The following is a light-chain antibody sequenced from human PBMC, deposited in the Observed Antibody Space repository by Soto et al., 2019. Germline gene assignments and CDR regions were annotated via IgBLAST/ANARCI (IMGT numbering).Light chain of an antibody. CDR2: VAS. Sequence: EIVMTQSPATLSVSPGERATLSCRASQSVSSNLAWYQQKPGQTPKLLVYVASTRATGIPARFSDSGSGTEFTLNISSLQSEDFAVYYCQQYNVWPLTFGGGTKVEFK. CDR3: QQYNVWPLT. V-gene: IGKV3-15*01. J-gene: IGKJ4*01. CDR1: QSVSSN.